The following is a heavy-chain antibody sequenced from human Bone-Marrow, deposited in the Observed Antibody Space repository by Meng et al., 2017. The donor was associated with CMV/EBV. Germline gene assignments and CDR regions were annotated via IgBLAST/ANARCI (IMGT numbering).Heavy chain of an antibody. J-gene: IGHJ3*02. CDR1: GGSISSSNW. CDR2: IYHSGST. Sequence: SETLSLTCAVSGGSISSSNWWSWVRQPPGKGLEWIGEIYHSGSTNYNPSLKSRVTISVDKSKNQFSLKLSSVTAADTAVYYCARGYCSSTSCYHLAVDIWGQGTMVTVSS. CDR3: ARGYCSSTSCYHLAVDI. D-gene: IGHD2-2*01. V-gene: IGHV4-4*02.